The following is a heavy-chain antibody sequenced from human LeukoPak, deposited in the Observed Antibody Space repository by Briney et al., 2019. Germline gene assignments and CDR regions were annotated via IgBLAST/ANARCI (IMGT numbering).Heavy chain of an antibody. Sequence: GSLRLSCAASGFTFSSYAMHWVRQAPGKGLEWVAVISFDGSDQYYADSVRGRFTISRDNSKNTLYLQMDSLRVEDTALYFCAKVFVLMRGTPENWFDPWGQGTLVTVSS. D-gene: IGHD1-14*01. J-gene: IGHJ5*02. V-gene: IGHV3-30*18. CDR3: AKVFVLMRGTPENWFDP. CDR2: ISFDGSDQ. CDR1: GFTFSSYA.